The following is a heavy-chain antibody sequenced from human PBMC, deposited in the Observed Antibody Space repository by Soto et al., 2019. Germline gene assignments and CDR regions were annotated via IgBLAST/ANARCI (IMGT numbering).Heavy chain of an antibody. CDR1: GGSIRSYY. D-gene: IGHD6-19*01. Sequence: SETLSLTCTVSGGSIRSYYWSWIRQPPGKGLEWIGYIYYSGSTNYNPSLKGRVTMSVDTSKNQFSMRLSSVTAADTAVYYCTDMRGQWLPRDWGRGIMVTVSS. J-gene: IGHJ4*02. V-gene: IGHV4-59*08. CDR3: TDMRGQWLPRD. CDR2: IYYSGST.